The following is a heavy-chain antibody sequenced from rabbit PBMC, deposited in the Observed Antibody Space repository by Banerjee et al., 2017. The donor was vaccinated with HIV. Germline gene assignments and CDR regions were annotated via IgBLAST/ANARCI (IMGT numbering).Heavy chain of an antibody. D-gene: IGHD8-1*01. Sequence: QEQLEESGGDLVKPEGSLTLTCTASGFSFSSGYYMCWVRQAPGKGLEWIACIDGSSDYTWYASWAKGRFTISKTSSTTVTLQMTSLTAADTATYFCARGGGSSDWAFNLWGPGILVTVS. CDR2: IDGSSDYT. CDR1: GFSFSSGYY. J-gene: IGHJ4*01. CDR3: ARGGGSSDWAFNL. V-gene: IGHV1S45*01.